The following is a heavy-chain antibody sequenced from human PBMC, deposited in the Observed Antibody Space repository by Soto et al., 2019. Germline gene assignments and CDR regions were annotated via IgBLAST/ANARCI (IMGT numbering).Heavy chain of an antibody. CDR3: ALHKYPRTAATGRFDP. V-gene: IGHV4-39*01. Sequence: SETQSLPYSVLDGSISSSGDYWGWIRQPPGKGLEWIGNIFYSGNTYYNPSLKSRVTISVDTSKNQFSLKLSSVTAADTAVYFCALHKYPRTAATGRFDPWGQGTLVTVSS. CDR2: IFYSGNT. D-gene: IGHD2-15*01. J-gene: IGHJ5*02. CDR1: DGSISSSGDY.